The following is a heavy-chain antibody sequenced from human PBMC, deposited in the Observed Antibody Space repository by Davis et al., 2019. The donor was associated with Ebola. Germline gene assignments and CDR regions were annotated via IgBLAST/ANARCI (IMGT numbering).Heavy chain of an antibody. CDR1: GFTLSSYW. V-gene: IGHV3-74*01. CDR3: ARRDNTGSYCFDF. CDR2: INPDGSFT. Sequence: PGGSLRLSCAASGFTLSSYWMHWVRQAPGKGLVWVSRINPDGSFTDYADSVKGRFSISRDSTSNTLYLQMNSLRAEDSAVYYCARRDNTGSYCFDFWGQGTLVTVSS. D-gene: IGHD1-26*01. J-gene: IGHJ4*02.